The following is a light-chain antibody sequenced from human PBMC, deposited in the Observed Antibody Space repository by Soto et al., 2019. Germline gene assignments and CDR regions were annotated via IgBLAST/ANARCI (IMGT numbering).Light chain of an antibody. CDR2: AAS. J-gene: IGKJ4*01. Sequence: DLQLTHSPSFLSASVGERVTITSRASHDIISYLAWYQQKPGKAPKLLIYAASTLQSGVPSRFSGSGSGTEFTFTISSLQPEDFATYYCQQLNSYPLTFGGGTKVDIK. V-gene: IGKV1-9*01. CDR3: QQLNSYPLT. CDR1: HDIISY.